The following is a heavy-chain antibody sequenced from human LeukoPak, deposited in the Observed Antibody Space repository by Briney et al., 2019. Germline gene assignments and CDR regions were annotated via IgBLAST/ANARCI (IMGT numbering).Heavy chain of an antibody. CDR3: ARSRVAAGNFDY. D-gene: IGHD6-13*01. V-gene: IGHV4-59*01. Sequence: SETLSLTCTVSGGSISGYYWSWIRQPPGKGLEWIGYIYYSGSTNYNPSLKSRVTISVDTSKNQFSLKLSSVTAADTAVYYCARSRVAAGNFDYWGQGTLVTVSS. CDR2: IYYSGST. CDR1: GGSISGYY. J-gene: IGHJ4*02.